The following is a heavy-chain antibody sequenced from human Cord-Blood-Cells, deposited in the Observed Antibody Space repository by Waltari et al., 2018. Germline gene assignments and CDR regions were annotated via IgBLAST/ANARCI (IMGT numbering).Heavy chain of an antibody. V-gene: IGHV4-39*07. J-gene: IGHJ2*01. Sequence: QLQLQESGPGLVKPSETLSLTCTVSGGSISSSSYYWGWIRPPPGKGLEWIGSIYYSGSTYYNPSLKSRVTISVDTSKNQFSLKLSSVTAADTAVYYCARAYDSSGYYYRGSYWYFDLWGRGTLVTVSS. CDR1: GGSISSSSYY. CDR3: ARAYDSSGYYYRGSYWYFDL. D-gene: IGHD3-22*01. CDR2: IYYSGST.